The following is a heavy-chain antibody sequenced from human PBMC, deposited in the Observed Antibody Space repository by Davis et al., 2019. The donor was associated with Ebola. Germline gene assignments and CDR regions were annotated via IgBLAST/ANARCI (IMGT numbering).Heavy chain of an antibody. D-gene: IGHD3-16*01. Sequence: SVKVSCKASGSTFSSYAISWVRQAPGQGLEWMGGIIPIFGTANYAQKFQGRVTITADESTSTAYMELSSLRSEDTAVYYCARGGGLIPYYYGMDVWGQGTTVTVSS. J-gene: IGHJ6*02. V-gene: IGHV1-69*13. CDR1: GSTFSSYA. CDR3: ARGGGLIPYYYGMDV. CDR2: IIPIFGTA.